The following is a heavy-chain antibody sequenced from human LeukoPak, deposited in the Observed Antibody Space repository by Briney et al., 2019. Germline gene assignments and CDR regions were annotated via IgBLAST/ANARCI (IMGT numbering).Heavy chain of an antibody. CDR1: GGTFSSYA. V-gene: IGHV1-69*05. Sequence: GASVKVSCKASGGTFSSYAISWVRQAPGQGLEWMGGIIPIFGTANYAQKFQGRVTITTDESTSTAYMELSSLRSKDTAVYYCAGGVVRVVVPAAIRDDAFDIWGQGTMVTVSS. CDR2: IIPIFGTA. CDR3: AGGVVRVVVPAAIRDDAFDI. J-gene: IGHJ3*02. D-gene: IGHD2-2*02.